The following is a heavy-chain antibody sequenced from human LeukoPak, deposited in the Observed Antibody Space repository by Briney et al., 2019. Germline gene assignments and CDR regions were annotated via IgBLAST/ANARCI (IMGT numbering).Heavy chain of an antibody. CDR3: ARDHSYYDFWSGYSRV. V-gene: IGHV4-38-2*02. CDR1: GYSISSGFF. Sequence: PSETLSLTCTVSGYSISSGFFWGWIRQPPGKGLEWIGGLYHSGSTYYNPSLRSRVAISVDTSKNQVSLKLSSVTAADTAVYYCARDHSYYDFWSGYSRVWGHGTMVTVSS. J-gene: IGHJ3*01. CDR2: LYHSGST. D-gene: IGHD3-3*01.